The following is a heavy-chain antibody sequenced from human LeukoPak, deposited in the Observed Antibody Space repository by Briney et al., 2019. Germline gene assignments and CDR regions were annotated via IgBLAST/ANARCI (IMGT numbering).Heavy chain of an antibody. CDR2: INPSGGST. CDR3: ARQVAGTTLNYYYYMDV. J-gene: IGHJ6*03. V-gene: IGHV1-46*01. D-gene: IGHD6-19*01. Sequence: ASVKVSCKASGYTFTSCYMHWVRQAPGQGLEWMGIINPSGGSTSYAQKFQGRVTMTRDMSTSTVYMELSSLRSEDTAVYYCARQVAGTTLNYYYYMDVWGKGTTVTVSS. CDR1: GYTFTSCY.